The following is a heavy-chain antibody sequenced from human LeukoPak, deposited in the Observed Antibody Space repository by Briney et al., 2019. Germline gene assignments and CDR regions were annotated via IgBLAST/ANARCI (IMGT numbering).Heavy chain of an antibody. J-gene: IGHJ4*02. CDR2: INHSGST. D-gene: IGHD1-1*01. Sequence: PSETLSLTCAVYGGSFSGYYWSWIRQPPGKGLEWIGEINHSGSTNYNPSLKSRVTISVDTSKNQFSLKLSSVTAADTAVYYCARGNGWYFDYWGQGSLVTVSS. V-gene: IGHV4-34*01. CDR1: GGSFSGYY. CDR3: ARGNGWYFDY.